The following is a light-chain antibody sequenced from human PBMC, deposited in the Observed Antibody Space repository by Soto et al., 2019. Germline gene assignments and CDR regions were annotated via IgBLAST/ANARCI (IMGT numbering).Light chain of an antibody. CDR2: DAS. V-gene: IGKV1-5*01. J-gene: IGKJ1*01. Sequence: DIQMTQSPSTLSASVGDRVTITCRASQSISSWLAWYQQKPGKAPKLLIFDASTLQSGVPSRFSGSGSGTEFTLTISSLQPDDFATYYCQQYNTFSTFGQGTKRDIK. CDR1: QSISSW. CDR3: QQYNTFST.